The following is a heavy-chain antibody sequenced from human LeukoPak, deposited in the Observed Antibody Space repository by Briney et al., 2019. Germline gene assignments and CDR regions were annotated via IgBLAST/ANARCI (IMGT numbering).Heavy chain of an antibody. V-gene: IGHV3-64D*06. Sequence: ASLRLSCSASGFTFSSYIMHWVRQAPGKGLEYVSAITSIGGSTYYADSVKGRFTISRDNSKNTLYLQMSSLRPEDTAVYYCVKDDSYYYGSGSSNDWGQGTLVTVSS. J-gene: IGHJ4*02. D-gene: IGHD3-10*01. CDR1: GFTFSSYI. CDR3: VKDDSYYYGSGSSND. CDR2: ITSIGGST.